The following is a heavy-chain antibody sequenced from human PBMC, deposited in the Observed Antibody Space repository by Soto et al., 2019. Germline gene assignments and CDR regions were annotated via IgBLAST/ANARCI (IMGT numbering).Heavy chain of an antibody. Sequence: EVQLVESGGGLVQPGGSLGLSCAVSGFTFSSFWMHWVRQAPGEGLVWVSRINTDGSSTSYADSVKGPFTISRDNAKNTLYLQMNSLRVENTAMYYSAKRGVDTFGLSYWGQATLVTVSS. D-gene: IGHD3-10*01. J-gene: IGHJ4*02. CDR2: INTDGSST. V-gene: IGHV3-74*01. CDR1: GFTFSSFW. CDR3: AKRGVDTFGLSY.